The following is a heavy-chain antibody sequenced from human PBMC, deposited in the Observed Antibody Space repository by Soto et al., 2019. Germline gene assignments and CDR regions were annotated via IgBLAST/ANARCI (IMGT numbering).Heavy chain of an antibody. V-gene: IGHV4-39*01. Sequence: QVQLQESGPGLVEPSETLSLTCSVSGGSISGSHYFWGWVRQTPGKGLEYLGVISYTGTPHYNPSLKSRLTISVDTSKNQFSLKVTSVTAADTALYYCATYYYASGTYGSRGRYFDHWGQGILATVSS. D-gene: IGHD3-10*01. CDR3: ATYYYASGTYGSRGRYFDH. CDR1: GGSISGSHYF. J-gene: IGHJ4*02. CDR2: ISYTGTP.